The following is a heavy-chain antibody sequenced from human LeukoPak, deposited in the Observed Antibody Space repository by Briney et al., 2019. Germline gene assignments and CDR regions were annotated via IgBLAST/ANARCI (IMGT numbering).Heavy chain of an antibody. CDR3: ARCAYGDYVSYYYYMDV. Sequence: GASVKVSCKASGGTFSSYAISWVRQAPGQGLEWMGGIIPIFGTANYAQKFQGRVTVTADKSTSTAYMELSSLRSEDTAVYYCARCAYGDYVSYYYYMDVWGKGTTVTVSS. CDR1: GGTFSSYA. J-gene: IGHJ6*03. D-gene: IGHD4-17*01. CDR2: IIPIFGTA. V-gene: IGHV1-69*06.